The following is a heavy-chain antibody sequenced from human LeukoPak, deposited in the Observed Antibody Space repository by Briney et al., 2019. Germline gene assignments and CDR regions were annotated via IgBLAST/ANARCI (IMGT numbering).Heavy chain of an antibody. CDR3: ANYGSCSSGWYGGYDY. CDR1: GGSISSYY. J-gene: IGHJ4*02. D-gene: IGHD6-19*01. V-gene: IGHV4-59*01. Sequence: SETLSLTCTVSGGSISSYYWSWIRQPPGKGLEWIGYIYYSGSTNYNPSLKSRVTISVDTSKNQFSLKLSSVTAADTAVYYCANYGSCSSGWYGGYDYCWQRTLVTISS. CDR2: IYYSGST.